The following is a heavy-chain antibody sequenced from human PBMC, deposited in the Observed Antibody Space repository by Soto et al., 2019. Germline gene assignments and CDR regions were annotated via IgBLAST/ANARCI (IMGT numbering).Heavy chain of an antibody. Sequence: QSQTLSLTCAISGDSVSNNRATWNWVRQSPSRGLEWLGRTYYRSSKWSSDYAVSVKGRITINPDTSKNQFSLQLDSVTPEDTAVYYCARGLGYGVNAPARLFDYWGQGALVTVSS. J-gene: IGHJ4*02. CDR1: GDSVSNNRAT. D-gene: IGHD4-17*01. V-gene: IGHV6-1*01. CDR3: ARGLGYGVNAPARLFDY. CDR2: TYYRSSKWSS.